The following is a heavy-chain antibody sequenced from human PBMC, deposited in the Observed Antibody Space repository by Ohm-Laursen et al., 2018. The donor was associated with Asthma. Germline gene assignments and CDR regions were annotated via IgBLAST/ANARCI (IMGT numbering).Heavy chain of an antibody. Sequence: GASVKVSCKASGGTFSSYAISWVRQAPGQGLEWMGGIIPIFGTANYAQKFQGRVTITADESTSTAYMELSSLRSEDTAVYYCARVDGAREYFQHWGQGTLVTVSS. D-gene: IGHD3-10*01. J-gene: IGHJ1*01. V-gene: IGHV1-69*01. CDR2: IIPIFGTA. CDR3: ARVDGAREYFQH. CDR1: GGTFSSYA.